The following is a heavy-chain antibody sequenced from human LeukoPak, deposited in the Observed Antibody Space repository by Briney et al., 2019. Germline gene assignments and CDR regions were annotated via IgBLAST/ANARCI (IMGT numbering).Heavy chain of an antibody. V-gene: IGHV1-69*01. CDR1: GGTFSSYA. CDR3: AHLYCSSTSCPSYYYYYMDV. J-gene: IGHJ6*03. D-gene: IGHD2-2*01. CDR2: IIPIFGTA. Sequence: ASVKVSCKASGGTFSSYAISWVRQAPGQGLEWMGGIIPIFGTANYAQKFQGRVTITADESTSTAYMELSSPRSEDTAVYYCAHLYCSSTSCPSYYYYYMDVWGKGTTVTVSS.